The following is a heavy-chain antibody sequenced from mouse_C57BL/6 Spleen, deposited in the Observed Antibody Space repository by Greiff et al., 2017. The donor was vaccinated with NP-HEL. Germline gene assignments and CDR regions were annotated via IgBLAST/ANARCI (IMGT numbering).Heavy chain of an antibody. CDR1: GFTFSDYG. CDR2: ISSGSSTI. CDR3: ARPSSYWYFDV. V-gene: IGHV5-17*01. Sequence: EVKLMESGGGLVKPGGSLKLSCAASGFTFSDYGMHWVRQAPEKGLEWVAYISSGSSTIYYADTVKGRFTISRDNAKNTLFLQMTSLKSEDTAVYYCARPSSYWYFDVWGTGTTVTVSS. D-gene: IGHD1-1*01. J-gene: IGHJ1*03.